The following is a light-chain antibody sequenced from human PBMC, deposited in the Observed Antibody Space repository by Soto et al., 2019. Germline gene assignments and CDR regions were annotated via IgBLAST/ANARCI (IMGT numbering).Light chain of an antibody. CDR3: QEYIHWPPGM. Sequence: EIVMTQSPATLSVSPGERATVPCRASQSVSNNLAWYQQKPGQAPSLLIYGASARATGIPARFSGSGYGTEFTLTISSLQSEDFAVYYCQEYIHWPPGMFGPGTTVDIK. J-gene: IGKJ1*01. CDR1: QSVSNN. V-gene: IGKV3-15*01. CDR2: GAS.